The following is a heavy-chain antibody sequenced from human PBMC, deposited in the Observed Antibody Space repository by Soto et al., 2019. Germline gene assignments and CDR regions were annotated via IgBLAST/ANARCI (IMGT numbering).Heavy chain of an antibody. CDR2: IYYSGST. J-gene: IGHJ6*02. Sequence: SETLSLTCTVSGGSISSGSYYWGWIRQPPGKGLEWIGSIYYSGSTYYNPSLKSRVTISVDTSKNQFSLKLSSVTAADTAVYYCASHVRDYGDYYYYYGMDVWGQGTTVTVSS. D-gene: IGHD4-17*01. V-gene: IGHV4-39*01. CDR3: ASHVRDYGDYYYYYGMDV. CDR1: GGSISSGSYY.